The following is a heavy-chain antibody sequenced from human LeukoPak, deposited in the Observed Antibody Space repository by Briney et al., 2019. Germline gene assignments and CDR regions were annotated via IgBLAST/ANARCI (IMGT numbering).Heavy chain of an antibody. CDR2: IYYSGST. CDR1: GGSISSYY. CDR3: ARAGRDIVVVPAANHWFDP. D-gene: IGHD2-2*01. J-gene: IGHJ5*02. V-gene: IGHV4-59*01. Sequence: SETLSLTCTVSGGSISSYYWSWIRQPPGKGLEWIGYIYYSGSTNYDPSLKSRVTISVDTSKNQFSLKLSSVTAADTAVYYCARAGRDIVVVPAANHWFDPWGQGTLVTVSS.